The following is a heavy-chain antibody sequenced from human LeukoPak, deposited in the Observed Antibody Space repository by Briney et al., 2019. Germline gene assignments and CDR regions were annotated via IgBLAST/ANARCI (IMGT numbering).Heavy chain of an antibody. D-gene: IGHD6-13*01. CDR3: TRDLTGTTWSENDY. V-gene: IGHV3-53*01. CDR1: GLSVRGSY. Sequence: PVGSLRLSCVAAGLSVRGSYMSWVRQAPGKGLKWVSVIYSGDRTYYADSVKGRFTISRDTSKNTLYLQMNNLRADDTAMYYCTRDLTGTTWSENDYWGQGTLVTISS. J-gene: IGHJ4*02. CDR2: IYSGDRT.